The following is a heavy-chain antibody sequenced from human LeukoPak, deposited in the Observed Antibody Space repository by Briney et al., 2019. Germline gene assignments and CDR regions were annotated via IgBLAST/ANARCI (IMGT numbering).Heavy chain of an antibody. CDR3: ARLRYTYYYGSGSLEFDY. CDR1: GGSISSSSYY. D-gene: IGHD3-10*01. Sequence: TSETLSLTCTVSGGSISSSSYYWGWIRQPPGKGLGWIGSIYYSGTTYYNPSLKSRVTISVDTSKNQFSLKLSSVTAADTAVYYCARLRYTYYYGSGSLEFDYWGQGTLVTVSS. J-gene: IGHJ4*02. CDR2: IYYSGTT. V-gene: IGHV4-39*01.